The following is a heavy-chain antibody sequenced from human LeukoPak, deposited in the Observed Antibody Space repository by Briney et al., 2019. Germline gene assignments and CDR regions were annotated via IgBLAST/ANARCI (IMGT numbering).Heavy chain of an antibody. V-gene: IGHV4-34*01. Sequence: SETLSLTCAVYGGSFSGCYWSWIRQPPGKGLEWIGEINHSGSTNYNPSLKSRVTISVDTSKNQFSLKLSSVTAADTAVYYCARATLYSSSWYFVHWFDPWGQGTLVTVSS. D-gene: IGHD6-13*01. CDR1: GGSFSGCY. CDR3: ARATLYSSSWYFVHWFDP. J-gene: IGHJ5*02. CDR2: INHSGST.